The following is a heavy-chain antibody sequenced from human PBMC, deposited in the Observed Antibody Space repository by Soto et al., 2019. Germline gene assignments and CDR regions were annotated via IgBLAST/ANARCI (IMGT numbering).Heavy chain of an antibody. Sequence: ASVKVSCKASGYTFTSYDMNWVRQATGQRLEWMGWMNANSGNTGYSQKFQGRVTITRDTSASTAYMELSSLRSEDTAVYYCAREIVSWGQGTLVTVSS. CDR3: AREIVS. V-gene: IGHV1-8*01. J-gene: IGHJ4*02. CDR2: MNANSGNT. CDR1: GYTFTSYD. D-gene: IGHD2-21*01.